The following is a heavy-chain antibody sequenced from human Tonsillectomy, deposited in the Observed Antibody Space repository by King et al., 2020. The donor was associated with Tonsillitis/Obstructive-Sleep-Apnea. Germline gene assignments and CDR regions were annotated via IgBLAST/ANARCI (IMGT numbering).Heavy chain of an antibody. Sequence: VQLVQSGAEVRKPGASVKVSCKVSGNNFSELSMHWVRQAPGKGLEWMGSFHPEDGETVYAQKFQGRLTLTEDTSRDTAYMELSGLRSEDTAVYYCATETWDSYFDSWGQGTLITVSS. J-gene: IGHJ4*02. V-gene: IGHV1-24*01. D-gene: IGHD1-26*01. CDR2: FHPEDGET. CDR3: ATETWDSYFDS. CDR1: GNNFSELS.